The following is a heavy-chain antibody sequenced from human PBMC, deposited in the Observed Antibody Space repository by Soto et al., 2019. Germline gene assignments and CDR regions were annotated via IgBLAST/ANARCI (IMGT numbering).Heavy chain of an antibody. CDR2: ISGSGGST. CDR1: RFTFSVYA. CDR3: AAHTRGYFDY. D-gene: IGHD1-26*01. J-gene: IGHJ4*02. Sequence: LXLSFAASRFTFSVYAMSWVRQAPVKGLEWVSAISGSGGSTYYADSVKGRFTISRDNSKNTLYLQMNSLRAEDTAVYYCAAHTRGYFDYWGQGTLVTVSS. V-gene: IGHV3-23*01.